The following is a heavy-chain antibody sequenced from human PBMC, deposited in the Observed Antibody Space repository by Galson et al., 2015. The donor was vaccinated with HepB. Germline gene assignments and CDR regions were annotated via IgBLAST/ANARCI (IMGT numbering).Heavy chain of an antibody. Sequence: SLRLSCAASGFTFSSYAMSWVRQAPGKGLEWVSAISGSGGSTYYAGSVKGRFTISRDNSKNTLYLQMNSLRAEDTAVYYCAKPPRNMVRGEAFDIWGQGTMVTVSS. CDR1: GFTFSSYA. CDR3: AKPPRNMVRGEAFDI. CDR2: ISGSGGST. V-gene: IGHV3-23*01. J-gene: IGHJ3*02. D-gene: IGHD3-10*01.